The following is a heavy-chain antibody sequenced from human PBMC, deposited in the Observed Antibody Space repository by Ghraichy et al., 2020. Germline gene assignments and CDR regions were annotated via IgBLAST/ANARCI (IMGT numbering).Heavy chain of an antibody. V-gene: IGHV4-59*01. CDR3: ARNNRDYDFWSGYYGESWFDP. Sequence: SETLSLTCTVSGGSISSYYWSWIRQPPGKGLEWIGYIYYSGSTNYNPSLKSRVTISVDTSKNQFSLKLSSVTAADTAVYYCARNNRDYDFWSGYYGESWFDPWGQGTLVTVSS. D-gene: IGHD3-3*01. J-gene: IGHJ5*02. CDR1: GGSISSYY. CDR2: IYYSGST.